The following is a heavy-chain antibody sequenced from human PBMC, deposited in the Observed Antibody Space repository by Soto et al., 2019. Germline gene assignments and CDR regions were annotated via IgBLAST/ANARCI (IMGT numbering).Heavy chain of an antibody. CDR2: IYYSGST. D-gene: IGHD1-26*01. CDR1: GGSISSSSYY. CDR3: ARLGIVGATALNLFDY. J-gene: IGHJ4*02. V-gene: IGHV4-39*01. Sequence: SETLSLTCTVSGGSISSSSYYWGWNSQPPGKGLEWIGSIYYSGSTYYNPSLKSRVTISVDTSKNQFSLKLSSVTAADTAVYYCARLGIVGATALNLFDYWGQGTLVTVSS.